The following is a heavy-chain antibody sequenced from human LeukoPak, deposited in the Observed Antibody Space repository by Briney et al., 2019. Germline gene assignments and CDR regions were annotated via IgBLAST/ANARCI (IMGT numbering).Heavy chain of an antibody. CDR3: AKDLEQLGPSVVDY. V-gene: IGHV3-7*03. CDR2: IKEDGSER. D-gene: IGHD6-6*01. CDR1: AFIFSGHW. J-gene: IGHJ4*02. Sequence: GGSLRLSCEGSAFIFSGHWMNWVRQTPGKGLEWVASIKEDGSERQYVDSVKGRFSISRDNTKGSLFLQLNSLRAEDTAVYYCAKDLEQLGPSVVDYWGQGTLVTVSS.